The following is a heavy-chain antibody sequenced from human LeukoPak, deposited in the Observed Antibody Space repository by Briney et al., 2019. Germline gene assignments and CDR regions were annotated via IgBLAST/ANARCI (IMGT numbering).Heavy chain of an antibody. Sequence: GGSLRLPCAASGFTFSSYAMSWVRQAPGKGLEWVSAISGSGGSTYYADSVKGRFTISRDNSKNTLYLQMNSLRAEDTAVYYCAKDLRYYYGRGPFDYWGQGTLVTVSS. D-gene: IGHD3-10*02. J-gene: IGHJ4*02. V-gene: IGHV3-23*01. CDR3: AKDLRYYYGRGPFDY. CDR1: GFTFSSYA. CDR2: ISGSGGST.